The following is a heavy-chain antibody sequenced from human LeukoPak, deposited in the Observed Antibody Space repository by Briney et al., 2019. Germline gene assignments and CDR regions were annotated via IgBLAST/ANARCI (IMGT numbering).Heavy chain of an antibody. CDR2: ISYDGGNK. V-gene: IGHV3-30*04. Sequence: GGSLRLSCAASGFTFSRSAMHWVRQAPGKGLEWVAIISYDGGNKYYADFVKGRFTISRDNSKNTLYLQMNSLRAEDTAVYFCVSLGYSSSSVRYWGQGTLVTVSS. J-gene: IGHJ4*02. D-gene: IGHD6-6*01. CDR1: GFTFSRSA. CDR3: VSLGYSSSSVRY.